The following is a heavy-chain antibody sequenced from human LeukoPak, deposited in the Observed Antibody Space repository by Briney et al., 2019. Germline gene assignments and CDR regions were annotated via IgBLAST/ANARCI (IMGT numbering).Heavy chain of an antibody. CDR1: GGSTSSSSYY. Sequence: SETLSLTCTVSGGSTSSSSYYWGWIRQPPGKGLEWIGSIYYSGSTYYNPSLKSRVTISVDTSKDQFSLKLSSVTAADTAVYYCARVGPPQFYFDYWGQGTLVTVSS. J-gene: IGHJ4*02. CDR3: ARVGPPQFYFDY. CDR2: IYYSGST. V-gene: IGHV4-39*07.